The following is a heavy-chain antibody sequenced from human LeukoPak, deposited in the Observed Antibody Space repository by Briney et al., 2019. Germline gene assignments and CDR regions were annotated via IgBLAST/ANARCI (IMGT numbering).Heavy chain of an antibody. J-gene: IGHJ4*02. CDR2: ISFDGSDA. D-gene: IGHD4-11*01. CDR1: GFTFSGFW. Sequence: PGGSLRLSCAASGFTFSGFWMHWVRQAPGKGLVWVSCISFDGSDATYADSVKGRFTISRDNAKNTLHLQMDSLTVEDTAVYYCGRDSNGIDYLGQGTLVTVSS. CDR3: GRDSNGIDY. V-gene: IGHV3-74*01.